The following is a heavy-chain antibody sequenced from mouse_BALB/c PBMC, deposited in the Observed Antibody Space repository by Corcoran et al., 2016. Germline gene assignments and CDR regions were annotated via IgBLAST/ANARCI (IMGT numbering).Heavy chain of an antibody. J-gene: IGHJ4*01. D-gene: IGHD2-1*01. V-gene: IGHV1S34*01. CDR2: ISCYNGAT. CDR1: GYSFTGYY. CDR3: ARYHYGNYGYYAMDY. Sequence: LVKTGASVKISCKASGYSFTGYYMHWVKQSHGKSLEWIGYISCYNGATSYNQKFKGKATFTVDTSSNTAYMQFNSLTSEDSAVYYCARYHYGNYGYYAMDYWGQGTSVTVSS.